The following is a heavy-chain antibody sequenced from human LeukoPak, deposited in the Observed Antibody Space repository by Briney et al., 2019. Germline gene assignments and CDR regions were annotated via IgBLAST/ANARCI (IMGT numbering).Heavy chain of an antibody. J-gene: IGHJ6*02. CDR1: GYTFTSYA. V-gene: IGHV7-4-1*02. D-gene: IGHD2-2*01. CDR3: ARHFLFVVVPAATSTDYYYYGMDV. Sequence: ASVKVSCKASGYTFTSYAMNWVRQAPGQGLEWMGWINTNTGNPTYAQGFTGRFVFSLDTSVSTAYLQISSLKAEDTAVYYCARHFLFVVVPAATSTDYYYYGMDVWGQGTTVTVSS. CDR2: INTNTGNP.